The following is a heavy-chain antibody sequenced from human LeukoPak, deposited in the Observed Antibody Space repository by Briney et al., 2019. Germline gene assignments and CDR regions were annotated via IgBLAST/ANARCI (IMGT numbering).Heavy chain of an antibody. CDR1: GGSISSRNW. J-gene: IGHJ3*01. D-gene: IGHD1-26*01. Sequence: SETLSLTCAVSGGSISSRNWWNWVRQPPGKGLEWIGEIYHSGSTNYNPSLKSRVTISVDKSKNHFSLRLSSVTAADTAVYYCARDLGSISSATTAWGQGTMVTVSS. CDR3: ARDLGSISSATTA. V-gene: IGHV4-4*02. CDR2: IYHSGST.